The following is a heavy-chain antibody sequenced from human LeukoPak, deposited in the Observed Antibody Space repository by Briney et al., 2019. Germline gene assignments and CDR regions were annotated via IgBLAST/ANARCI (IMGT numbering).Heavy chain of an antibody. CDR2: INHSGST. CDR3: ARGLVYSSGWYNYNFDY. D-gene: IGHD6-19*01. Sequence: PSETLSLTCAVYGGSFSGYYWGWIRQPPGKGLEWIGEINHSGSTNYNPSLKSRVTISVDTSKNQFSLKLSSVTAADTAVYYCARGLVYSSGWYNYNFDYWGQGTLVTVSS. CDR1: GGSFSGYY. J-gene: IGHJ4*02. V-gene: IGHV4-34*01.